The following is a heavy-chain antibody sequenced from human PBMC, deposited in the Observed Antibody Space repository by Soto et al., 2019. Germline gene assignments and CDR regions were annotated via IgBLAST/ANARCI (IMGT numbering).Heavy chain of an antibody. CDR3: ARDNNMEGHIAARPALYYYYYYMDV. CDR2: IKQDGSEK. J-gene: IGHJ6*03. CDR1: GFTFSSYW. Sequence: GGSLRLSCAASGFTFSSYWMSWVRQAPGKGLEWVANIKQDGSEKYYVDSVKGRFTISRDNAKNSLYLQMNSLRAEDTAVYYCARDNNMEGHIAARPALYYYYYYMDVWGKGTTVTVSS. D-gene: IGHD6-6*01. V-gene: IGHV3-7*01.